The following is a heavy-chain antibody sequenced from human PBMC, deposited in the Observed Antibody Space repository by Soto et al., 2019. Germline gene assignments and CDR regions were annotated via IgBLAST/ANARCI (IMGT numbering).Heavy chain of an antibody. CDR3: ATHIVVVPAAIGGYFDY. V-gene: IGHV4-39*01. Sequence: QLQLQESGPGLVKPSETLSLTCTVSGGSISSSSYYWGWIRQPPGKGLAWIGSIYYSGSTYYNPSLKSPVTISVDTSKSQLSLKLGSVTAADTAVYYCATHIVVVPAAIGGYFDYWGQGTLVTVSS. D-gene: IGHD2-2*01. CDR2: IYYSGST. CDR1: GGSISSSSYY. J-gene: IGHJ4*02.